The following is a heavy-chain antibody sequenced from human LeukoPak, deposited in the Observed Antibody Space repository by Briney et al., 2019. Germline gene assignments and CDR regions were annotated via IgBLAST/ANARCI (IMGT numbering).Heavy chain of an antibody. CDR3: ARDWGGDIVVVPAARADAFDI. D-gene: IGHD2-2*01. CDR2: IYYSGST. J-gene: IGHJ3*02. V-gene: IGHV4-39*07. Sequence: SETLSLTCTVSGGSISSSSYYWGWIRQPPGKGLEWIGSIYYSGSTYYNPSLKSRVTISVDTSKNQFSLKLSSVTAAETAVYYCARDWGGDIVVVPAARADAFDIWGQGTMVTVSS. CDR1: GGSISSSSYY.